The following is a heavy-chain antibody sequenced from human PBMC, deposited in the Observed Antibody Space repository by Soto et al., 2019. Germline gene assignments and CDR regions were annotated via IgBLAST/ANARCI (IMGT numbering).Heavy chain of an antibody. J-gene: IGHJ4*02. Sequence: GGSLRLSCAASGFTFSSYATSWVRQAPGKGLEWVSAISGSGGSTYYADSVKGRFTISRDNSKNTLYLQMNSLRAEDTAVYYCAKWCYDFWSGYYTGTTYFDYWGQGTLVTVSS. CDR3: AKWCYDFWSGYYTGTTYFDY. V-gene: IGHV3-23*01. CDR2: ISGSGGST. D-gene: IGHD3-3*01. CDR1: GFTFSSYA.